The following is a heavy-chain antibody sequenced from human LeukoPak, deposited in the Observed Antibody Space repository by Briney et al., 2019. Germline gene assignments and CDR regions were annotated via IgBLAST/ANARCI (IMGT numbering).Heavy chain of an antibody. CDR3: AKDHMITFGGVIVGDAFDI. CDR1: GFTFSSYG. D-gene: IGHD3-16*02. Sequence: PGGSLSLSCAASGFTFSSYGMHWVRQAPGKGLEWVAVISYDGSNKYYADSVKGRFTISRDNSKNTLYLQMNSLRAEDTAVYYCAKDHMITFGGVIVGDAFDIWGQGTMVTVSS. J-gene: IGHJ3*02. CDR2: ISYDGSNK. V-gene: IGHV3-30*18.